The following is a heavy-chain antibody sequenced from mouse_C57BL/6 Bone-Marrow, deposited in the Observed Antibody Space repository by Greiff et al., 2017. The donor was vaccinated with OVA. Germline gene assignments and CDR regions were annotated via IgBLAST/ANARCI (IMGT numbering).Heavy chain of an antibody. CDR3: ARLGHDGYSWFAY. V-gene: IGHV1-53*01. CDR1: GYTFTSYW. D-gene: IGHD2-3*01. J-gene: IGHJ3*01. CDR2: INPSNGGT. Sequence: VQLQQPGTELVKPGASVKLSCKASGYTFTSYWMHWVKQRPGQGLEWIGNINPSNGGTNYNEKFKSKATLTVDKSSSTAYMPLSSLTSEDSAVYYCARLGHDGYSWFAYWGQGTLVTVSA.